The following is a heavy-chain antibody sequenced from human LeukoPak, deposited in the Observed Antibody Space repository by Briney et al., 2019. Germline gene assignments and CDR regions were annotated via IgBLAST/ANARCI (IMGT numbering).Heavy chain of an antibody. J-gene: IGHJ2*01. CDR3: VKGLSGFINCYFDL. CDR2: ITTSSTYI. D-gene: IGHD6-19*01. CDR1: GFTFSSYS. V-gene: IGHV3-21*01. Sequence: VGSLRLSCAASGFTFSSYSMNWVRQAPGKGLEWVSSITTSSTYIYYTDSVKGRFTISRDNSKNSLYLQMNSLRPDDTAMYYCVKGLSGFINCYFDLWGPGTRVPVSS.